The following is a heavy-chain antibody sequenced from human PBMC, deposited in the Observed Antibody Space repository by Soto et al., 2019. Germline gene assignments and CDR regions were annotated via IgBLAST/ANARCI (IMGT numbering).Heavy chain of an antibody. J-gene: IGHJ5*02. CDR2: IFSNDEK. V-gene: IGHV2-26*04. CDR3: ASTYSTSWYWFHP. CDR1: GFSLSNAGLG. Sequence: QVTVKESGPVLVKPTETLTLTCTVSGFSLSNAGLGVSWIRQPPGKALEWLAHIFSNDEKSYSTSLKSRLTIPKDTSKSQVVLTMSHRAPVDTATYYCASTYSTSWYWFHPWGQGTLVTVSS. D-gene: IGHD6-13*01.